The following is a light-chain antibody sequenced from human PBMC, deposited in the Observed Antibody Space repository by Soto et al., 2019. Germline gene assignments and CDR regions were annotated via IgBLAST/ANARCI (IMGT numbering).Light chain of an antibody. V-gene: IGKV3-15*01. CDR1: QSVSSN. CDR3: QQYNNWVT. CDR2: GAS. Sequence: EIVMTQSPATLSVSPGERATLSCRASQSVSSNLAWYQQKPGQAPRLLIYGASTRATDIPARFSGSGSGTEFTLTISSLQSEDFAVYYCQQYNNWVTLGTGTKVDIK. J-gene: IGKJ3*01.